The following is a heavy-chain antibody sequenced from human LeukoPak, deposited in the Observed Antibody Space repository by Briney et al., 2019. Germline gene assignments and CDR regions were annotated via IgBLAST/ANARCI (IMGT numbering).Heavy chain of an antibody. CDR2: MNPNSGNT. J-gene: IGHJ4*02. CDR3: ARDARYCSGGSCYPGEQNY. CDR1: GYTFTSYD. D-gene: IGHD2-15*01. Sequence: ASVKVSCKASGYTFTSYDINWVRQATGQGLEWTGWMNPNSGNTGYAQKFQGRVTMTRNTSISTAYMELSSLRSDDTAVYYCARDARYCSGGSCYPGEQNYWGQGTLVTVSS. V-gene: IGHV1-8*01.